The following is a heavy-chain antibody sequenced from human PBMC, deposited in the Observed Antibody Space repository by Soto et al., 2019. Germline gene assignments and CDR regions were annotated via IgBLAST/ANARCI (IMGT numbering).Heavy chain of an antibody. CDR3: AKLTGY. J-gene: IGHJ4*02. CDR1: GFTFSSHS. V-gene: IGHV3-23*01. Sequence: EVQLLESGGGLVQPGGSLRLYCVASGFTFSSHSMSWVRQAPGKGLEWVSTVSGSGDTTYYADSVKGRFSISRDNSKNTLYLQMNSLRVEDTAVYYCAKLTGYWGQGTLVTVSS. CDR2: VSGSGDTT.